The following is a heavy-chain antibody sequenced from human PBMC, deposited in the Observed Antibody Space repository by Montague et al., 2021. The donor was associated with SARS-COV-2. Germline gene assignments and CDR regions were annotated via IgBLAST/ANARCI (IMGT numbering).Heavy chain of an antibody. V-gene: IGHV4-39*01. CDR3: ARQEPIVVVVAAARGWFDP. CDR1: GGSISSSSHY. D-gene: IGHD2-15*01. J-gene: IGHJ5*02. CDR2: IYYSGST. Sequence: SETLSLTCTVSGGSISSSSHYWGWIRQPPGKGLEWIGSIYYSGSTYYNPSLKSRVTISVDTSKNQFSLKPSSVTAADTAVYYCARQEPIVVVVAAARGWFDPWGQGTLVTVSS.